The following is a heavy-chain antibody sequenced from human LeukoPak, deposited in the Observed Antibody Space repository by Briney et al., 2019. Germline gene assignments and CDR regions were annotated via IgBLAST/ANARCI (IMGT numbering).Heavy chain of an antibody. CDR3: AKSLAYCGGDCYFFDY. CDR2: ISGSGGST. V-gene: IGHV3-23*01. CDR1: GFTFSSYA. Sequence: GGSLRLSCGASGFTFSSYAMAWVRQAPGKGLEWVSAISGSGGSTYYADSVKGRFTISRDNSKNTLYLQMNSLRAEDTAVYYCAKSLAYCGGDCYFFDYWGQGTLVTVSS. J-gene: IGHJ4*02. D-gene: IGHD2-21*02.